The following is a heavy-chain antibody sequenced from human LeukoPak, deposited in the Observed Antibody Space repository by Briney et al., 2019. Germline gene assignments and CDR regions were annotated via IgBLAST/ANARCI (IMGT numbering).Heavy chain of an antibody. CDR2: AGSSGSPM. Sequence: RPGGSLRLSCAASGFTFSVYYMSWIRQSPGKGLEWISYAGSSGSPMNYAGSVKVQFTNYKDNAKKHLYLQMNSLTAEDTAMYYCARTGFDLWSGYYGARYFFDYWGQGTLVTVSS. D-gene: IGHD3-3*01. V-gene: IGHV3-11*01. CDR3: ARTGFDLWSGYYGARYFFDY. J-gene: IGHJ4*02. CDR1: GFTFSVYY.